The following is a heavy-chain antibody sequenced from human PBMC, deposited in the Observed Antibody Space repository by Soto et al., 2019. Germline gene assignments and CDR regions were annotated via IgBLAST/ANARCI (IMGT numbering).Heavy chain of an antibody. V-gene: IGHV3-21*01. J-gene: IGHJ4*02. D-gene: IGHD3-10*01. Sequence: EVQLVESGGGLVKPGGPLRLSCAASGFTFSSYSMNWVRQAPGKGLEWVSSISSSSSYIYYADSVKGRFTISRDNAKNSLYLQMNSLRAEDTAVYYCARGVSLRSLRGYFDYWGQGTLVTVSS. CDR1: GFTFSSYS. CDR2: ISSSSSYI. CDR3: ARGVSLRSLRGYFDY.